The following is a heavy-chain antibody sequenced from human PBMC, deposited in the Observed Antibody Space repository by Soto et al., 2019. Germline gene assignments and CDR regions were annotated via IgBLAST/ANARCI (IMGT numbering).Heavy chain of an antibody. CDR3: LSGNSPSST. Sequence: EVQVVESGGGVVQPGGSLRLSCATSGFNFGYFWLNWIRQAPGRGLEWVGNINQDGTKKNYVDSVKGRFTISRDNAQKSRYLQINNLSPEDTAMYYCLSGNSPSSTCGQGTLVTVSS. CDR1: GFNFGYFW. J-gene: IGHJ5*02. CDR2: INQDGTKK. V-gene: IGHV3-7*02. D-gene: IGHD5-12*01.